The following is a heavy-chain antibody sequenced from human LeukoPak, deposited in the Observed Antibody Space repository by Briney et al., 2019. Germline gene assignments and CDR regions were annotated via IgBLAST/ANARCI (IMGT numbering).Heavy chain of an antibody. J-gene: IGHJ4*02. V-gene: IGHV4-34*01. Sequence: SETLSLTCAVYGGSFSGYYWSWIRQPPEKGLDWIGEITRTGRINYNPALKGRVTMSLDTSKNQFSLKLSSVTAADTAVYYCARQTTLWWLATYFDYWGQGTLVTVSS. CDR2: ITRTGRI. D-gene: IGHD2-21*01. CDR1: GGSFSGYY. CDR3: ARQTTLWWLATYFDY.